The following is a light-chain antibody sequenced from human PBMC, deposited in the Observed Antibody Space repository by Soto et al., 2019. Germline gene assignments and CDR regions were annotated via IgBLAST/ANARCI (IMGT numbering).Light chain of an antibody. V-gene: IGKV3-20*01. CDR2: GAS. CDR3: QQYNNWPTVT. J-gene: IGKJ1*01. CDR1: QSISGIY. Sequence: EIVLTQSPGTLSLSPGERATLSCRASQSISGIYLAWYQQRPCQSPRLLIYGASSRATGIPDRFSGSGSGTDFTLTISSLQFEDFAVYYCQQYNNWPTVTFGQGTKVDIK.